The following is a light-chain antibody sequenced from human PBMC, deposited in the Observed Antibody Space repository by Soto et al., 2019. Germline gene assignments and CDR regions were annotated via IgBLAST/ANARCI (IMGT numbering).Light chain of an antibody. V-gene: IGKV3-20*01. CDR3: HQFGSSPLYT. CDR2: RAA. CDR1: QTISSSF. J-gene: IGKJ3*01. Sequence: EIVLTQSPGTLSLSPGERATLSCRASQTISSSFLAWYKQKPGQAPRLLIYRAASRAPGIPDRCSGSGSWTDFTLTISRLEPEDFAVYYCHQFGSSPLYTFGPGTKVEIK.